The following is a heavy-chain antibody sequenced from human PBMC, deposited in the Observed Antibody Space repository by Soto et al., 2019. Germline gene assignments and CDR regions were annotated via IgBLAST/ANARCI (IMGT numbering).Heavy chain of an antibody. D-gene: IGHD1-20*01. CDR1: GYTLTSHD. Sequence: QVQLVQSGAEVKRPGASVKLSCKSSGYTLTSHDINWMRQPAGQGLEWMGWMNPTSGKTVYAQKFQGRVAMTRDTSTNTAYMELSSLISEDTAVYYCARVAVASDNAFEMWGQGTMITVS. CDR2: MNPTSGKT. V-gene: IGHV1-8*01. J-gene: IGHJ3*02. CDR3: ARVAVASDNAFEM.